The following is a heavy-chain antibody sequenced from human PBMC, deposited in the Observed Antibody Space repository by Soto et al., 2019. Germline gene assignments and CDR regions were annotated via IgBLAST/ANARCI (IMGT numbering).Heavy chain of an antibody. Sequence: EVQLVESGGGLVKPGGSLRLSCAASGFTFSNAWMNWVRQAPGKGLEWVGRIKSKTDGGTTDYAATVKGRFTISRDDSKKTLYLQMNSLKTEDTAVYYCTTDGCSSTSCYFYYYYYYGMDGWGQGTTVTVSS. D-gene: IGHD2-2*01. CDR3: TTDGCSSTSCYFYYYYYYGMDG. CDR2: IKSKTDGGTT. CDR1: GFTFSNAW. J-gene: IGHJ6*02. V-gene: IGHV3-15*07.